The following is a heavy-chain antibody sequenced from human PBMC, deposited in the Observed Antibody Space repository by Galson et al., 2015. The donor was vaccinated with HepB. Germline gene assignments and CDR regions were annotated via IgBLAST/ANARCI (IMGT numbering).Heavy chain of an antibody. CDR3: AKVLGYDSSGYPGY. J-gene: IGHJ4*02. D-gene: IGHD3-22*01. CDR1: GFTFSSYA. V-gene: IGHV3-23*01. Sequence: SLRLSCAASGFTFSSYAMSWVRQAPGKGLEWVSAISGSGGSTYYADSVKGRFTISRDNSKNTLYLQMNSLRAEDTAVYYCAKVLGYDSSGYPGYWGQGTLVTVSS. CDR2: ISGSGGST.